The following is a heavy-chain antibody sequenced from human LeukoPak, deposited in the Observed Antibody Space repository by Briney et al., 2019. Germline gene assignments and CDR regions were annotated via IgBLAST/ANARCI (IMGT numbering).Heavy chain of an antibody. V-gene: IGHV3-7*01. Sequence: GGSLRLSCAASGFTFSSYWMTWVRQAPGRGLEWVGNIKGDGSEKYYVDSVKGRFTISRDNAKNSLYLQMNSLRAEDTAVYYCAELGITMIGGVWGKGTTVTISS. CDR3: AELGITMIGGV. CDR1: GFTFSSYW. D-gene: IGHD3-10*02. J-gene: IGHJ6*04. CDR2: IKGDGSEK.